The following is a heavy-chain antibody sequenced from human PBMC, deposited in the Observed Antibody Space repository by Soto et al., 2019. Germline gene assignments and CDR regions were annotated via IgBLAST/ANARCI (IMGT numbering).Heavy chain of an antibody. CDR1: GFDFSSYG. D-gene: IGHD1-26*01. J-gene: IGHJ6*02. Sequence: QMQLVESGGGVVQPGTSLRLSCAASGFDFSSYGMHWARQTPGKGLEWVAVLGFDGGGRYYADSVKGRFTISRDNSKKMLYLQMDSLRAGDTALYYCAREPVGPDYAMDVWGQGTTVTVSS. CDR3: AREPVGPDYAMDV. CDR2: LGFDGGGR. V-gene: IGHV3-33*01.